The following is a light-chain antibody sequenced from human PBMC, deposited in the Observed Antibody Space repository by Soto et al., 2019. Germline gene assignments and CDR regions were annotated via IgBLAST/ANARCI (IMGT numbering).Light chain of an antibody. Sequence: QSALTQPASVSGSPGQSITISCTGTSSDVGGYKFVSWYQQHPGKAPKLMIYEVSNRPSGVSNRFSGSKSGNTASLTISGLQAEDEADYYCSSYISXXXXXXXXFGTXT. CDR1: SSDVGGYKF. CDR2: EVS. CDR3: SSYISXXXXXXXX. V-gene: IGLV2-14*01. J-gene: IGLJ1*01.